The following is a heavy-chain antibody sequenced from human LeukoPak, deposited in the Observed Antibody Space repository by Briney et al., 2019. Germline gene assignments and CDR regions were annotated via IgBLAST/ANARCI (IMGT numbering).Heavy chain of an antibody. CDR1: GYSFTNYW. CDR3: AKLGAYSSSWYGFFDY. CDR2: IYPGDSDT. V-gene: IGHV5-51*01. Sequence: GESLKISCKTSGYSFTNYWIGWVRQMPGKGLECMGIIYPGDSDTKYSPSFQGQVTISADKSISTAYLHWSSLKASDTAMYYCAKLGAYSSSWYGFFDYWGQGTLVTVSS. J-gene: IGHJ4*02. D-gene: IGHD6-13*01.